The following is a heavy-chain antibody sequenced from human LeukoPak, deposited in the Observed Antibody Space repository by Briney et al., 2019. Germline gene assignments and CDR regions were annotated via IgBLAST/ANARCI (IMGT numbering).Heavy chain of an antibody. CDR1: GGSISSGGYY. CDR2: IYHSGST. D-gene: IGHD3-10*01. J-gene: IGHJ3*02. Sequence: SQTLSLTCTVSGGSISSGGYYWSWIRQPPGKGLEWIGYIYHSGSTYYNPSLKSRVTISVDTSKNQFSLKLSSVTAADTAVYNCARGKYYYGSGSSAFDIWGQGTMVTVSS. V-gene: IGHV4-30-2*01. CDR3: ARGKYYYGSGSSAFDI.